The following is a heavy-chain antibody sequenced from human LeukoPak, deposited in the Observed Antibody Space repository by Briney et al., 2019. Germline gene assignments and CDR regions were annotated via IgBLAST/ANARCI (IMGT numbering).Heavy chain of an antibody. V-gene: IGHV4-61*01. CDR3: ARGFGDWGLSWFDP. D-gene: IGHD3-10*01. J-gene: IGHJ5*02. CDR2: IYYSGSA. Sequence: SETLPLTCTVSGGSVSSGSYYWSWIRQPPGKGPEWIGYIYYSGSAKYNPSLKSRVTISVDTSKNQFSLKLTSVTAADTAVYYCARGFGDWGLSWFDPWGQGTLVTVSS. CDR1: GGSVSSGSYY.